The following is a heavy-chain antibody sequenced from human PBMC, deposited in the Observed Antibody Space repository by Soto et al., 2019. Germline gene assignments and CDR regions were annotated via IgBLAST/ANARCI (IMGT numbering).Heavy chain of an antibody. D-gene: IGHD1-26*01. CDR2: IKSKTDGGTT. V-gene: IGHV3-15*07. J-gene: IGHJ6*02. CDR3: TTDLGELLISYYGMDV. CDR1: GFTFSNAW. Sequence: PGGSLILSCAASGFTFSNAWMNWVRQAPGKGLEWVGRIKSKTDGGTTDYAAPVKGRFTISRDDSKNTLYLQMNSLKTEDTAVYYCTTDLGELLISYYGMDVWGQGTTVTVSS.